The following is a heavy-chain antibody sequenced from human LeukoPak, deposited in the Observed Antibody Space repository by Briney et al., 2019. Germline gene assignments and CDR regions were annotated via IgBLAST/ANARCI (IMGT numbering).Heavy chain of an antibody. D-gene: IGHD3-22*01. CDR3: VRITVIRYYYYGMDV. Sequence: SETLSLTCTVSGGSVSSSTYYWGWIRQPPGKGLEWIGSIYYRGTTYYNLSLKSRVTISVDTFKNQFSLKLSSVTAADTAVYYCVRITVIRYYYYGMDVWGQGTTVTVSS. J-gene: IGHJ6*02. CDR1: GGSVSSSTYY. V-gene: IGHV4-39*07. CDR2: IYYRGTT.